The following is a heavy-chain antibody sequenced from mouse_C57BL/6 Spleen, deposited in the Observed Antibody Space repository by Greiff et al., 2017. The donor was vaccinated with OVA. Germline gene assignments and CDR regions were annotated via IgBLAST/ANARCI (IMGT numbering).Heavy chain of an antibody. CDR1: GFTFSSYA. CDR3: ARDEDYYGSSFAWFAY. Sequence: DVMLVESGGGLVKPGGSLKLSCAASGFTFSSYAMSWVRQTPEKRLEWVATISDGGSYTYYPDNVKGRFTISRDNAKNNLYLHMSHLKSEDTAMYYCARDEDYYGSSFAWFAYWGQGTLVTVSA. CDR2: ISDGGSYT. J-gene: IGHJ3*01. D-gene: IGHD1-1*01. V-gene: IGHV5-4*01.